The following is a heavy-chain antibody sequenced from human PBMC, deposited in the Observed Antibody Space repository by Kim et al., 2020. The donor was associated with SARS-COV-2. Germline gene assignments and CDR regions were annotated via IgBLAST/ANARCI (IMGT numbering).Heavy chain of an antibody. J-gene: IGHJ4*02. D-gene: IGHD3-10*01. Sequence: SVKVSCKASGGTFSSYAISWVRQAPGQGLEWMGGIIPIFGTANYAQKFQGRVTITADESTSTAYMELSSLRSEDTAVYYCARGVPNYYGSGSYFDYWGQGTLVTVSS. CDR2: IIPIFGTA. V-gene: IGHV1-69*13. CDR1: GGTFSSYA. CDR3: ARGVPNYYGSGSYFDY.